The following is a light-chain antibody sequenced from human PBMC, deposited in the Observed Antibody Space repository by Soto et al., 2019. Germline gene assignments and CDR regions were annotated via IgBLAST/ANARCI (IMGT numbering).Light chain of an antibody. CDR1: QSINTY. CDR2: DAS. J-gene: IGKJ1*01. CDR3: QQYHRYSRT. Sequence: DIQMTQSPSSLSASVGDRVTITCRAGQSINTYLNWYQQKPGKAPKLLIYDASSLQSGVPSRFTGSGFGTEFTLTISSLQPDDFATYYCQQYHRYSRTFGQGTKVDI. V-gene: IGKV1-5*01.